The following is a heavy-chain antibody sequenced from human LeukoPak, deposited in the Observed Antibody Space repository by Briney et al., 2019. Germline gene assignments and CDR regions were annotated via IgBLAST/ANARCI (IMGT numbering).Heavy chain of an antibody. CDR1: GFMFSSNW. V-gene: IGHV3-23*01. CDR3: ARDLGNLAFDY. Sequence: GGSLRLSCAASGFMFSSNWMSWVGLAPGKGLEWVSAISGSGGSTYYADSVKGRFTISRDNSKNTLYLQMNSLRAEDTAVYYCARDLGNLAFDYWGQGTLVTVSS. J-gene: IGHJ4*02. CDR2: ISGSGGST. D-gene: IGHD7-27*01.